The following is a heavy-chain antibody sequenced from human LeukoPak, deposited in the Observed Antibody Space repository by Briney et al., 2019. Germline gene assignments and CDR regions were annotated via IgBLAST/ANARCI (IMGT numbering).Heavy chain of an antibody. J-gene: IGHJ4*02. CDR2: INPNSGGT. D-gene: IGHD3-10*01. CDR1: GYTFTGYY. CDR3: AAWGLYGSGSPEADY. Sequence: ASVKVSCTASGYTFTGYYMHWVRQAPGQGLEWMGWINPNSGGTNYAQKFQGRVTMTRDMSTSTAYMELSSLRSEDTAVYYCAAWGLYGSGSPEADYWGQGTLVTVSS. V-gene: IGHV1-2*02.